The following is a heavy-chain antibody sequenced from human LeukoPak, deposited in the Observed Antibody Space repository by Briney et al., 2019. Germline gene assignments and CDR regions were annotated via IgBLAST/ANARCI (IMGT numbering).Heavy chain of an antibody. CDR3: ARESPYNAYKAFDI. Sequence: PGGSLRLSCVASGFTFRTYSMNWVRQAPGEGLEWVSYISSSSDIIYYADSVRGRFTVSRDNAKSSLSLQMDSLRAEDTAIYYCARESPYNAYKAFDIWGQGTMVTVS. V-gene: IGHV3-48*01. J-gene: IGHJ3*02. CDR1: GFTFRTYS. CDR2: ISSSSDII. D-gene: IGHD3-16*01.